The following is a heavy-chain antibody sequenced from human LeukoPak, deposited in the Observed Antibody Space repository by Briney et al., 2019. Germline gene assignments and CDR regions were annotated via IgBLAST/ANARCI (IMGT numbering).Heavy chain of an antibody. J-gene: IGHJ6*02. V-gene: IGHV1-69*04. CDR2: IIPVLGVS. Sequence: GASVKVSCKASGGSFSSFVITWVRQAPGQGLEWMGRIIPVLGVSNFAQKFHGRVKLTADTSTNTIYMEIRSLKYEDTAVYYSARDRDIREVDYYGLDVWGQGTTVTVSS. D-gene: IGHD3-10*01. CDR1: GGSFSSFV. CDR3: ARDRDIREVDYYGLDV.